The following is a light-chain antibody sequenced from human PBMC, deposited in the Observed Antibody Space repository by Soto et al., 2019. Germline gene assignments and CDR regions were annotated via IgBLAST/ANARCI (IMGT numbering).Light chain of an antibody. CDR3: AAWDDSMSGPHVV. CDR1: SSNIGSNY. CDR2: WNN. V-gene: IGLV1-47*01. J-gene: IGLJ2*01. Sequence: QSVLTQPPSASGTPGQRGTISCSGSSSNIGSNYVYWYQQLPGTAPKLLIYWNNQRPSGVSDRFSGSKSGTSASLAISGLPSEYEADYYWAAWDDSMSGPHVVFGGGTKLTVL.